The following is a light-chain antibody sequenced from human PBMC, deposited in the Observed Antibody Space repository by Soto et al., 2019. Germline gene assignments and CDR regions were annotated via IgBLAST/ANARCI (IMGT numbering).Light chain of an antibody. CDR3: SSYTSSSTLLV. J-gene: IGLJ2*01. Sequence: QSALTQPASGSGSPGQWITIYCTGTSSDVGGYNYVSWYQQHPGKAPKLMIYDVSNRPSGVSNRFSGSKSGNTASLTISGLQAEDEADYYCSSYTSSSTLLVFGGGTKLTVL. CDR1: SSDVGGYNY. V-gene: IGLV2-14*01. CDR2: DVS.